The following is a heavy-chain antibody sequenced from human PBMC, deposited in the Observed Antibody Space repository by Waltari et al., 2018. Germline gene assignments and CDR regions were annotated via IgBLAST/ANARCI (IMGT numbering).Heavy chain of an antibody. CDR1: GGSFSGYY. J-gene: IGHJ4*02. Sequence: QVQLQQWGAGLLKPSETLSLTCAAYGGSFSGYYWSWIRQPPGKGLEWIGEINHSGSTNYNPSLKSRVTISVDTSKNQFSLKLSSVTAADTAVYYCARVRIAARSYFDYWGQGTLVTVSS. D-gene: IGHD6-6*01. CDR3: ARVRIAARSYFDY. CDR2: INHSGST. V-gene: IGHV4-34*01.